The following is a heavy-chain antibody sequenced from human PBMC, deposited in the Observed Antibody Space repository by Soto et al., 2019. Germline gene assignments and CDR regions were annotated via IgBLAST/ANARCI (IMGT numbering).Heavy chain of an antibody. V-gene: IGHV4-4*02. Sequence: QVQLQESGPGLVKPSGTLSLTCAVSGGSISSSNWWSWVRQPPGKGLEWIGEIYHSGSTNYNPSLKSRVTKPVAKSKNQFSLKLSSVTAADTAVYYCARVQSSSGWYRANWFDPWGQGTLVTVSS. J-gene: IGHJ5*02. D-gene: IGHD6-19*01. CDR2: IYHSGST. CDR3: ARVQSSSGWYRANWFDP. CDR1: GGSISSSNW.